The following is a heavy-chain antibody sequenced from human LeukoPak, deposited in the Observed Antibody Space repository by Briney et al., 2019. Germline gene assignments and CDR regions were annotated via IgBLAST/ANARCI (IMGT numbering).Heavy chain of an antibody. Sequence: GGSQTLSCAASGFTFSNYWMHWVRQAPGKGLVWVSRINSDGSSTNYADSVKGRYTISRDNAKNTLHLEMNSLRADDTAVYYCVRDLSGTTGNWGQGTLVTVSS. V-gene: IGHV3-74*01. D-gene: IGHD1-20*01. J-gene: IGHJ4*02. CDR3: VRDLSGTTGN. CDR1: GFTFSNYW. CDR2: INSDGSST.